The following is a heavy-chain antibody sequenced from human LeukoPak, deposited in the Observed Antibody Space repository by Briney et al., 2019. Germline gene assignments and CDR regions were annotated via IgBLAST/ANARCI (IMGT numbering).Heavy chain of an antibody. CDR3: ATSPGRYYYDSSGYYQLDY. J-gene: IGHJ4*02. CDR1: GYTFTSYY. CDR2: INPSGGST. Sequence: ASVKVSCKASGYTFTSYYMHWVRQAPGQGLDWMGIINPSGGSTSYAQKFQGRVTMTRDTSTSTVYMELSSLRSEDTAVYYCATSPGRYYYDSSGYYQLDYWGQGTLVTVSS. D-gene: IGHD3-22*01. V-gene: IGHV1-46*01.